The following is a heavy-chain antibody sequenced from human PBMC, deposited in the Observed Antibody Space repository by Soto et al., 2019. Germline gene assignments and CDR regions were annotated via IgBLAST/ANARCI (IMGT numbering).Heavy chain of an antibody. D-gene: IGHD3-10*01. J-gene: IGHJ6*02. CDR3: VRALPAGRNYGMDV. Sequence: EVQLVESGGGLIQPGGSLRLSCAASGLTVSNASMAWVRQAPGMGLEWVSVIYDNGTTDYADSVKGRFTISRDTSTNTMSLQTDSLRAEDPAVYYCVRALPAGRNYGMDVWGHGTTVTDSS. CDR1: GLTVSNAS. V-gene: IGHV3-53*01. CDR2: IYDNGTT.